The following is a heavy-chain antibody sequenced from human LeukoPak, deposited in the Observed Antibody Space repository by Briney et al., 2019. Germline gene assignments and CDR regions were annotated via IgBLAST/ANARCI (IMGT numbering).Heavy chain of an antibody. J-gene: IGHJ1*01. CDR3: ARGFLQK. V-gene: IGHV3-7*01. CDR2: IKHDGSDK. Sequence: GSLSLSCVGSGFPFSTYWMCWVRQAPGKGLEWVDNIKHDGSDKYYVGSVKGRFTVSRDNAKSSLYLQMDSLPTEDTAVYYCARGFLQKWGQGTLVTVSS. CDR1: GFPFSTYW.